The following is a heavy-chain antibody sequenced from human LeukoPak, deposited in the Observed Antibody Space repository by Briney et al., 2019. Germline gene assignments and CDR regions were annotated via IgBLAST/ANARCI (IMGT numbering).Heavy chain of an antibody. D-gene: IGHD3-10*01. Sequence: ASVKVSCKASGYTFTSYGISWVQQAPGQGLEWMGWISAYNGNTNYAQKLQGRVTMTTDTSTSTAYMELRSLRSDDTAVYYCARDNVWFGELFLGYYYMDVWGKGTTVTISS. CDR3: ARDNVWFGELFLGYYYMDV. CDR1: GYTFTSYG. J-gene: IGHJ6*03. CDR2: ISAYNGNT. V-gene: IGHV1-18*01.